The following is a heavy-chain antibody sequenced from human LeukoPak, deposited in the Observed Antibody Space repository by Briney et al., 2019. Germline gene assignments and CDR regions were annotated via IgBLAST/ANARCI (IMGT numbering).Heavy chain of an antibody. Sequence: SETLSLTCAVYGGSFSGYYWSWIRQPPGKGLEWIGEINHSGSTNYNQSLKSRVTISVDTSKNQFSLKLSSVTAADTAVYYCARVLSGVLMVYASNLFDFWGQGTLVTVSS. CDR1: GGSFSGYY. CDR3: ARVLSGVLMVYASNLFDF. CDR2: INHSGST. D-gene: IGHD2-8*01. V-gene: IGHV4-34*01. J-gene: IGHJ4*02.